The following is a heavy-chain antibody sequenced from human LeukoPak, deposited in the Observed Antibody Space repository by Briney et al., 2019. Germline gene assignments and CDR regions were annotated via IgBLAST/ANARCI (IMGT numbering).Heavy chain of an antibody. CDR3: AKTMVRTAILLSLPSYYYGLDV. Sequence: GRSLRLSCAASGFSFSAYDMHWVRQAPGKGLEWVAFVSYDGGNRYHADSVEGRFTISRDNSKNTLYLQVNNLTTEDTAVYFCAKTMVRTAILLSLPSYYYGLDVWGTGTTVTVSS. CDR1: GFSFSAYD. V-gene: IGHV3-30*18. D-gene: IGHD3-10*01. CDR2: VSYDGGNR. J-gene: IGHJ6*04.